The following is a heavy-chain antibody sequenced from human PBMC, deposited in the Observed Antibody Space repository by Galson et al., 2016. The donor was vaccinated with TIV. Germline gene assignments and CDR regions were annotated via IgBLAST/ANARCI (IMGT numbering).Heavy chain of an antibody. CDR1: GFSLTTSGVG. V-gene: IGHV2-5*02. Sequence: PALVKPTQTLTLTCTFSGFSLTTSGVGVGWIRQPPGKALEWLAHIHWDDDKRYSPSLRSRLAISKDTSKNQVVLIMTNMDPVDTATYYCTHLPNMFYYGMAVWGQGTTVTVSS. D-gene: IGHD3-10*02. CDR3: THLPNMFYYGMAV. J-gene: IGHJ6*02. CDR2: IHWDDDK.